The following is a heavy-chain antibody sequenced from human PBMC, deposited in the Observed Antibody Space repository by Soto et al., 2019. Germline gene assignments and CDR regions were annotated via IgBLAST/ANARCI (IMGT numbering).Heavy chain of an antibody. V-gene: IGHV4-31*03. D-gene: IGHD3-10*01. CDR2: IYYSGST. CDR3: ARDSPITMVGPVQNWFDP. CDR1: GGSISSGGYY. J-gene: IGHJ5*02. Sequence: QVQLQESGPGLVKPSETLSLTCTVSGGSISSGGYYWSWIRQHPGKGLEWIGYIYYSGSTYYNPSITSRVTISVDTSNNQFSLKLSSVTAADTAIYYCARDSPITMVGPVQNWFDPWGQGTLVTVSS.